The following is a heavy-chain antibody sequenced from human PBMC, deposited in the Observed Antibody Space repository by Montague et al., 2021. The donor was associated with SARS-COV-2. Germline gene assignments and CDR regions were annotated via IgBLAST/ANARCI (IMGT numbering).Heavy chain of an antibody. CDR3: ARRGYTHSQLDDAFDF. Sequence: SETLSLTCTVSHGSISSSLSYWGRLRQPPGMGLVWFGCIYRSGYTFYSPSLQSRITMSVDTYKNQFSLNLVSVTATDTAVYYGARRGYTHSQLDDAFDFWGQGTMVTVSS. CDR1: HGSISSSLSY. V-gene: IGHV4-39*01. CDR2: IYRSGYT. J-gene: IGHJ3*01. D-gene: IGHD5-12*01.